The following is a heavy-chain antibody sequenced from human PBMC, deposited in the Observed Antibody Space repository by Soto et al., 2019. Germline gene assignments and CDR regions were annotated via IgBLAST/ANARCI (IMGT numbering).Heavy chain of an antibody. D-gene: IGHD3-16*02. CDR3: ARVAYDYVWGSYRPEYFDY. CDR2: ISAYNGNT. V-gene: IGHV1-18*01. Sequence: VSCTASGYTFTSYGISWVRQAPGQGLEWMGWISAYNGNTNYAQKLQGRVTMTTDTSTSTAYMELRSLRSDDTAVYYCARVAYDYVWGSYRPEYFDYWGQGTLVTVSS. CDR1: GYTFTSYG. J-gene: IGHJ4*02.